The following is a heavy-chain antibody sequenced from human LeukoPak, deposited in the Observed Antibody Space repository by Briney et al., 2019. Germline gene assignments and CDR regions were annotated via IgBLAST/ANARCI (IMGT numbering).Heavy chain of an antibody. Sequence: ASVKVSCKASGYTFTIYGIIWVRQAPGQGLEWMGWISTYNGNTNYAQKLQGRVTITTDESTSTAYMELSSLRSEDTAVYYCARHNTGYYDFWSGYWSHNYYYYYMDVWGKGTTVTVSS. CDR3: ARHNTGYYDFWSGYWSHNYYYYYMDV. CDR2: ISTYNGNT. D-gene: IGHD3-3*01. J-gene: IGHJ6*03. V-gene: IGHV1-18*01. CDR1: GYTFTIYG.